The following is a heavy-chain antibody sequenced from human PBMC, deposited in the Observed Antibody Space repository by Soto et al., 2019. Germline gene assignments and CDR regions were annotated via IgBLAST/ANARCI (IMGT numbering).Heavy chain of an antibody. V-gene: IGHV3-21*01. D-gene: IGHD3-9*01. CDR2: ISSSSSYI. Sequence: ESGGGLVKPGGSLRLSCAASGFTFSSYSMNWVRQAPGKGLEWVSSISSSSSYIYYADSVKGRFTISRDNSKNTLYLQMNSLRAEDTAVYYCARAGDILTGYPEEIDYWGQGTLVTVSS. J-gene: IGHJ4*02. CDR1: GFTFSSYS. CDR3: ARAGDILTGYPEEIDY.